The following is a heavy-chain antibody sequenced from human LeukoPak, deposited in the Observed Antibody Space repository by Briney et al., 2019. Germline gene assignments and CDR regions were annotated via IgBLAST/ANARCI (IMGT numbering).Heavy chain of an antibody. J-gene: IGHJ5*02. CDR1: GGSINDYY. D-gene: IGHD1/OR15-1a*01. V-gene: IGHV4-59*08. Sequence: PSETLSLTCSVSGGSINDYYWSWIRQSPEKGLEWIGYIFYSGSTNYSASLGRRLAIVVETSKKQFSLRLRSVTAEDTAAYSCARHGNKFPQLVPFDPRGQGILVTVSS. CDR2: IFYSGST. CDR3: ARHGNKFPQLVPFDP.